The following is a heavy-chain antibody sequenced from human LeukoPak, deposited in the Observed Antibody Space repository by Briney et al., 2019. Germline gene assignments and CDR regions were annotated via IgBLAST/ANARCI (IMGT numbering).Heavy chain of an antibody. CDR2: IGYDGSNK. V-gene: IGHV3-33*01. CDR1: GFTFSRYG. J-gene: IGHJ6*02. D-gene: IGHD2-15*01. Sequence: GGSLRRSCAASGFTFSRYGMHWVRQAPGKGLEWVAVIGYDGSNKYYADSVKGRFTISRDNSRNTLYLQMNSLKADDTAVYYCARDLGYCSGDRCYYYFGMDVWGQGTTVTVSS. CDR3: ARDLGYCSGDRCYYYFGMDV.